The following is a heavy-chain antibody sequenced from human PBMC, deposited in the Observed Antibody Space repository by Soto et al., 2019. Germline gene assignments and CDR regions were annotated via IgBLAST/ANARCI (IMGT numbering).Heavy chain of an antibody. J-gene: IGHJ4*02. D-gene: IGHD2-2*01. Sequence: AGGSLRLSCAASGFSFSDYTMSWVRQAPGKGLEWVSASSGSVGSTYYADSEKGRVTVSRDSAKSSLYLQMNSLRAEDTAVYYCARGNALYDYWGQGTLVTVSS. CDR1: GFSFSDYT. CDR3: ARGNALYDY. CDR2: SSGSVGST. V-gene: IGHV3-23*01.